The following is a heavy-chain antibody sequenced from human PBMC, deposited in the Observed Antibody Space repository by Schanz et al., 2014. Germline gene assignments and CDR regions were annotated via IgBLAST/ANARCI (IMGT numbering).Heavy chain of an antibody. J-gene: IGHJ6*02. Sequence: EVQVLESGGGLVQPGGSLRLSCAASGFTFSSYAMSWVRQAPGKGLEWVSTISDSGSSTYYADSVKGRFTISRDKSKNTLYLQMNSLRAEDTAVYYCARTNIAARRPRGDYYYSMDVWGQGTTVTVSS. CDR3: ARTNIAARRPRGDYYYSMDV. CDR2: ISDSGSST. V-gene: IGHV3-23*01. D-gene: IGHD6-6*01. CDR1: GFTFSSYA.